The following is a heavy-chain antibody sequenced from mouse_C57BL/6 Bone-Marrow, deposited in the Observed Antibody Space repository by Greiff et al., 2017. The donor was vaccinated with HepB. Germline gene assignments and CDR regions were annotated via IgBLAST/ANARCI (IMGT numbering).Heavy chain of an antibody. V-gene: IGHV1-64*01. CDR1: GYTFTSYW. D-gene: IGHD1-1*01. Sequence: VKLQQPGAELVKPGASVKLSCKASGYTFTSYWMHWVKQRPGQGLEWIGMIHPNSGSTNYNEKFKSKATLTVDKSSSTAYMQLSSLTSEDSAVYYCARRDGSPWYFDVWGTGTTVTVSS. J-gene: IGHJ1*03. CDR2: IHPNSGST. CDR3: ARRDGSPWYFDV.